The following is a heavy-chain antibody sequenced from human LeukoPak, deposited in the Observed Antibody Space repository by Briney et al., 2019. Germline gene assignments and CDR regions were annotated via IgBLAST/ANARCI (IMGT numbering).Heavy chain of an antibody. CDR1: GASISSDEHY. D-gene: IGHD3-10*01. Sequence: SETLSLTCSVSGASISSDEHYWSWIRQPPGKGLEWIGYIYYTGSTYYNPSLKSRITISLETSRNHFSLELGSVTVADTAVYYCARETLAFYYVSGIYHPYGAFDIWGQGTMVTVSS. V-gene: IGHV4-30-4*08. CDR2: IYYTGST. CDR3: ARETLAFYYVSGIYHPYGAFDI. J-gene: IGHJ3*02.